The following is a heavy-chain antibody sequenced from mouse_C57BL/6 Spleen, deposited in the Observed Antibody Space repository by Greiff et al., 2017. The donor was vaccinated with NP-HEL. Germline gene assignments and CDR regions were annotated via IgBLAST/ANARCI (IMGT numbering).Heavy chain of an antibody. Sequence: EVKLVESGGGLVKPGGSLKLSCAASGFTFSSYAMSWVRQTPEKRLEWVATISDGGSYTYYPDNVKGRFTISRDNAKNNLYLQMSHLKSEDTAMYYCARGGLRPFDYWGQGTTLTVSS. V-gene: IGHV5-4*03. CDR2: ISDGGSYT. CDR1: GFTFSSYA. CDR3: ARGGLRPFDY. J-gene: IGHJ2*01. D-gene: IGHD2-2*01.